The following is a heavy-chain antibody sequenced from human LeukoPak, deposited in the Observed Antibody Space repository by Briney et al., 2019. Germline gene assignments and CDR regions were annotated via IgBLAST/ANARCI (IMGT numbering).Heavy chain of an antibody. V-gene: IGHV1-69*04. CDR2: IIPILGIA. CDR1: GGTFSSYA. Sequence: ASVKVSCKASGGTFSSYAISWVRQAPGQGLEWMGRIIPILGIANYAQKFQGRVTITADKSTSTAYMELRSLRSDDTAVYYCAKDVDSSSPENYYYYYMDVWGKGTTVTVSS. CDR3: AKDVDSSSPENYYYYYMDV. J-gene: IGHJ6*03. D-gene: IGHD6-6*01.